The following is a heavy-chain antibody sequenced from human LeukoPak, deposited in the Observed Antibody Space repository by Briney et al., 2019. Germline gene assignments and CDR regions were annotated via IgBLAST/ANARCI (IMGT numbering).Heavy chain of an antibody. J-gene: IGHJ4*02. CDR2: ISSSRSSYI. CDR3: AKGRFNSGGAPGY. CDR1: GFTFSNYN. Sequence: GGSLRLSCAASGFTFSNYNMNWVRQAPGKGLEWVSTISSSRSSYIYYADSVKGRFTISRDNAKNSLYLQMNSLRAEDTAVYYCAKGRFNSGGAPGYWGQGTLVTVSS. D-gene: IGHD2-15*01. V-gene: IGHV3-21*01.